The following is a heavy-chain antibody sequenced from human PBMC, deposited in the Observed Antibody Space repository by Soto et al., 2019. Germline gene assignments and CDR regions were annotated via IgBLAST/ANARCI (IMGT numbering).Heavy chain of an antibody. CDR1: GYTFSGYF. J-gene: IGHJ4*02. Sequence: QVQLVQSGADVRKPGASVTVSCKTSGYTFSGYFMHWLRQAPGQGLEWMGWMNPNSGGTDYAQNFRGRVSMTWDTSISTAYMELSRRRSDDTAIYYCARGYYSSSWRVFDYWRQGTLVTVSS. CDR3: ARGYYSSSWRVFDY. V-gene: IGHV1-2*02. CDR2: MNPNSGGT. D-gene: IGHD6-13*01.